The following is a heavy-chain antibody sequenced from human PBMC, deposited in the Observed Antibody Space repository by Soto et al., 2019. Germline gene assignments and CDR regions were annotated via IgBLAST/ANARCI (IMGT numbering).Heavy chain of an antibody. V-gene: IGHV1-18*01. D-gene: IGHD2-2*01. CDR1: GPTYTNYG. CDR2: ISPYNGDT. CDR3: GGAGGLRPAARPFDY. J-gene: IGHJ4*02. Sequence: RASVKVSSRISGPTYTNYGIHRVQQPPGQGLAWMGWISPYNGDTNYAQKLYGRVTMTTDTSTSTDYMEVRSLRSDDTAVFYCGGAGGLRPAARPFDYWGQGTRVTVSS.